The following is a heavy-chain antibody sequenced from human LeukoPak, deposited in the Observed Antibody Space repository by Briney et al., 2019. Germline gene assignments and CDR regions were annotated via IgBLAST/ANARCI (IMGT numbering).Heavy chain of an antibody. V-gene: IGHV4-4*07. CDR3: ARGIVGTRDYYYMDV. J-gene: IGHJ6*03. CDR1: GGSMNTYC. Sequence: SETLSLTCTVSGGSMNTYCWSWIRQTAGKALEWIGRIYTSGSTYYNPSLESRVTMSVDTSKNQFSLKVSSVTAADTAVYYCARGIVGTRDYYYMDVWGKGTTVTVSS. D-gene: IGHD1-26*01. CDR2: IYTSGST.